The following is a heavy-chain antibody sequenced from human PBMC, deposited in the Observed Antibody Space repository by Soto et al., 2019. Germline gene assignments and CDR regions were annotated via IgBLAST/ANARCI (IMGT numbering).Heavy chain of an antibody. CDR3: AKGSLQGCSGYGPCYPLDL. Sequence: PGGSLRLSCVGTGFAFGNYAVTWVRQAPGKGLECISAITDSGDNSIHAASVRGRFTMSRDNSNNVVYLQMNSLRVEDSARYYCAKGSLQGCSGYGPCYPLDLWGQGAPVTVSS. J-gene: IGHJ5*02. V-gene: IGHV3-23*01. CDR2: ITDSGDNS. CDR1: GFAFGNYA. D-gene: IGHD2-15*01.